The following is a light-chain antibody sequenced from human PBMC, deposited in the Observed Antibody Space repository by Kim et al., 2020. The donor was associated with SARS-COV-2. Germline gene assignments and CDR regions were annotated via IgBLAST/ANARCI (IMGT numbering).Light chain of an antibody. CDR3: QQYFGTPLT. CDR1: QSLLYSSNNKHY. CDR2: WAS. J-gene: IGKJ4*01. Sequence: ATINCKSSQSLLYSSNNKHYLAWYQQKPGQPPNLLIYWASTRESGVPVRFSGSGSGTDFTLTISSLQAEDVALYYCQQYFGTPLTFGGGTKVDIK. V-gene: IGKV4-1*01.